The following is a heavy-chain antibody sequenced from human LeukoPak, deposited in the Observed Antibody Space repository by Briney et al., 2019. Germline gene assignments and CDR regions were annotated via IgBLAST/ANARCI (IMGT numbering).Heavy chain of an antibody. V-gene: IGHV4-4*02. CDR2: IYYSEST. J-gene: IGHJ4*02. D-gene: IGHD6-19*01. Sequence: PSETLSLTCTVSGGAISNNYWWTWVRQSPGQGLEWIGDIYYSESTNYNPSLKSRVTMSLDKSKNQLSLNLKFVTAADTALYYCARVAVTGAARLDYWGQGTLVTVSS. CDR1: GGAISNNYW. CDR3: ARVAVTGAARLDY.